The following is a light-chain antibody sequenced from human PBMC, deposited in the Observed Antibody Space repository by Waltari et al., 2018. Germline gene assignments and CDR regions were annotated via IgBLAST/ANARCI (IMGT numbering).Light chain of an antibody. CDR3: MQHTHWPHT. V-gene: IGKV2-30*01. J-gene: IGKJ4*01. CDR1: QSLVSSDGNTY. CDR2: QFS. Sequence: DVVMTQSPLSLPVTLGQPASISCKSSQSLVSSDGNTYLEWFQQRPGQSPRRLIYQFSNRDSGVPDRFSGSGSGTDFTLKISRVEAEDVGVYYCMQHTHWPHTFGGGTKVEIK.